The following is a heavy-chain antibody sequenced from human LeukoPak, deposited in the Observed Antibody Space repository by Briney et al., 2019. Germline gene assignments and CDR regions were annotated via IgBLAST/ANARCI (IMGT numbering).Heavy chain of an antibody. J-gene: IGHJ4*02. D-gene: IGHD3-22*01. V-gene: IGHV4-59*01. CDR2: IYYSGST. CDR3: ARDSPSDSSGYYFDY. Sequence: PSETLSLTCTVSGGSISSYYWSWIRQPPGKGLEWIGYIYYSGSTNYNPSLKSRVTISVDTSKNQFSLKLSSVTAADTAVYYCARDSPSDSSGYYFDYWGQGTLVTVSS. CDR1: GGSISSYY.